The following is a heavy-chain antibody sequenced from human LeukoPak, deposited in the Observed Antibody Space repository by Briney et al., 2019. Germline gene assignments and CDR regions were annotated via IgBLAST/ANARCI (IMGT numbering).Heavy chain of an antibody. Sequence: SETLSLTCTVSGGSISSYYWSWIRQPPGKGLEWIGYIYYSGSTNYNPSLKSRVTISVDTSKNQFSVKLTSVTAADTAVYYCARHDNYDFWSGYYFWGQGTLVTVSS. CDR2: IYYSGST. CDR1: GGSISSYY. J-gene: IGHJ4*02. D-gene: IGHD3-3*01. V-gene: IGHV4-59*01. CDR3: ARHDNYDFWSGYYF.